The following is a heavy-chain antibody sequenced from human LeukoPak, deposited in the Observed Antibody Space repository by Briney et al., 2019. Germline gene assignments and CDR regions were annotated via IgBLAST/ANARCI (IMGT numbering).Heavy chain of an antibody. D-gene: IGHD2-21*01. V-gene: IGHV3-30*03. CDR1: GFTFSSYG. J-gene: IGHJ4*02. Sequence: GRSLTLSCAPSGFTFSSYGMHWVRQAPGKGLEWVAVVSYDGSKKYYADSVKGRFTISRDNSKNTLYLQMNSLRAEDTAVYYCASGFCGGNCYNFDYWGQGTLVTASS. CDR2: VSYDGSKK. CDR3: ASGFCGGNCYNFDY.